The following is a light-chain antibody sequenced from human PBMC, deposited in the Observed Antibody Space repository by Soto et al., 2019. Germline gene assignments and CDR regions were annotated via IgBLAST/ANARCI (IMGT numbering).Light chain of an antibody. Sequence: EILLTQSPVTLSLSPGEIATLSFMSSQSVSSSYLAWYQQKPGQAPRLLIYGASSRATGIPDRFSGSGSGTDFTLTISRLEPEDFAVYYCQQYGSSPRTFGQGTKVDI. CDR1: QSVSSSY. J-gene: IGKJ1*01. CDR3: QQYGSSPRT. CDR2: GAS. V-gene: IGKV3-20*01.